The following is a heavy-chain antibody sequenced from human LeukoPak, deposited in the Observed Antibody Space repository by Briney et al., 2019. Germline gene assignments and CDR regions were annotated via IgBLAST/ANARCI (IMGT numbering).Heavy chain of an antibody. CDR2: INHSGST. Sequence: PSETLPLTCAVYGGSFSGYYWSWIRQPPGKGLEWIGEINHSGSTNYNPSLKSRVTISVDTSKNQFSLKLSSVTAADTAVYYCARGQPYCSSTSCYTAPKGPRYYYGMDVWGQGTTVTVSS. D-gene: IGHD2-2*02. J-gene: IGHJ6*02. CDR3: ARGQPYCSSTSCYTAPKGPRYYYGMDV. CDR1: GGSFSGYY. V-gene: IGHV4-34*01.